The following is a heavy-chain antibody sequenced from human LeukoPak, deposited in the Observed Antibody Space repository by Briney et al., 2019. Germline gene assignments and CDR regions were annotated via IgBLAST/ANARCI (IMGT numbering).Heavy chain of an antibody. Sequence: ASVKVYCKASGGTFSSYAISWVRQAPGQGLEWMGRIIPILGIANYAQKFQGRVTITADKSTSTAYMELSSLRSEDTAVYYCARVVINPYYYYYYMDVWGKGTTVTVSS. V-gene: IGHV1-69*04. CDR2: IIPILGIA. CDR1: GGTFSSYA. D-gene: IGHD3-22*01. J-gene: IGHJ6*03. CDR3: ARVVINPYYYYYYMDV.